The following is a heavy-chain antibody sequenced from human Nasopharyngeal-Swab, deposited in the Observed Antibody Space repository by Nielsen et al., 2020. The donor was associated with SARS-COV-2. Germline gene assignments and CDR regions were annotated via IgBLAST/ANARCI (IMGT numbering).Heavy chain of an antibody. CDR2: INPSGGST. CDR1: GCTFISYY. Sequence: ASVNVSCKASGCTFISYYMHWVRPAPGQGLEWMGIINPSGGSTSYAQKFQGRVTMTRDTSTSTVYMELSSLRSEDTALYYCARPTSPYYFDYWGQGTLVTVSS. J-gene: IGHJ4*02. V-gene: IGHV1-46*01. CDR3: ARPTSPYYFDY.